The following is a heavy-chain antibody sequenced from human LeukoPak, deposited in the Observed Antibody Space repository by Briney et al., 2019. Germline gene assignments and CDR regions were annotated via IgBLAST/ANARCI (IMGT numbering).Heavy chain of an antibody. Sequence: GGSLRLSCAASGLTVSNNYMKWVRQAPGKGLEWVSLIYSGGSTYYADSVKGRFTISRDNPKNTVYLQVNNLRAEDTAVYYCARDRHCSGGSCSGFWGQGTLVTVS. CDR1: GLTVSNNY. CDR3: ARDRHCSGGSCSGF. V-gene: IGHV3-53*01. J-gene: IGHJ4*02. CDR2: IYSGGST. D-gene: IGHD2-15*01.